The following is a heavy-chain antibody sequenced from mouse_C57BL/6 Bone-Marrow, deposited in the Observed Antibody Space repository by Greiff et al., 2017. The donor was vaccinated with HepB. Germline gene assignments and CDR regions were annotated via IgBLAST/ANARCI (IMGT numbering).Heavy chain of an antibody. Sequence: EVKLVESGGGLVKPGGSLKLSCAASGFTFSSYAMSWVRQTPEKRLEWVATISDGGSYTYYPDNVKGRFTISRDNAKNNLYLQMSHLKSEDTAMYYCARGVSGSYYFDYWGQGTTLTVSS. J-gene: IGHJ2*01. D-gene: IGHD4-1*01. CDR1: GFTFSSYA. CDR3: ARGVSGSYYFDY. V-gene: IGHV5-4*03. CDR2: ISDGGSYT.